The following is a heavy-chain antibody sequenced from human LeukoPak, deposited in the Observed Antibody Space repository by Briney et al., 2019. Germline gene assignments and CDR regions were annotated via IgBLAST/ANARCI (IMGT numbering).Heavy chain of an antibody. V-gene: IGHV3-74*01. CDR1: GFTFSSYT. Sequence: GSLRLSCAASGFTFSSYTMNWVRQAPGKGLVWVSRINSDGSSTSYADSVKGRFTISRDNAKNTLYMQMNSLRAEDTAVYYCARDPDYYDSSGYYFDYWGQGTLVTVSS. D-gene: IGHD3-22*01. J-gene: IGHJ4*02. CDR3: ARDPDYYDSSGYYFDY. CDR2: INSDGSST.